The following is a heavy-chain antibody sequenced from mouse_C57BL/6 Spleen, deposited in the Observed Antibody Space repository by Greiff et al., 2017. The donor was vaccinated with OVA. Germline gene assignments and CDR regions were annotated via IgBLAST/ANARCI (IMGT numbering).Heavy chain of an antibody. CDR3: ARRGLGHYPYAMDY. CDR2: ISSGSSTI. V-gene: IGHV5-17*01. Sequence: EVKVVESGGGLVKPGGSLKLSCAASGFTFSDYGMHWVRQAPEKGLEWVAYISSGSSTIYYADTVKGRFTIARDNAKNTLFLQMTSLRSEDTAMYYFARRGLGHYPYAMDYWGQGTSVTVSS. D-gene: IGHD5-5*01. CDR1: GFTFSDYG. J-gene: IGHJ4*01.